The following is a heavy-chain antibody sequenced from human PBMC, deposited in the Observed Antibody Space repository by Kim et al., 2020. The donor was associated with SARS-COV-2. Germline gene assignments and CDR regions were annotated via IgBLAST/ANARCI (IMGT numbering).Heavy chain of an antibody. V-gene: IGHV1-3*01. Sequence: ASVKVSCKASGYTFTSYAMHWVRQAPGQRLEWMGWINAGNGNTKYSQKFQGRVTITRDTSASTAYMELSSLRSEDTAVYYCARGTFVVVVAATRYYYYYMDVWGKGTTVTVSS. CDR1: GYTFTSYA. J-gene: IGHJ6*03. CDR3: ARGTFVVVVAATRYYYYYMDV. CDR2: INAGNGNT. D-gene: IGHD2-15*01.